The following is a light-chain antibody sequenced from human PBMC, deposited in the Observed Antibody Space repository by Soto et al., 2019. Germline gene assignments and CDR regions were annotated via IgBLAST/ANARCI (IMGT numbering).Light chain of an antibody. J-gene: IGKJ1*01. CDR1: QDISDD. CDR2: GAS. V-gene: IGKV1-6*01. CDR3: LQNHNYPRT. Sequence: AIQMTQSPSSLSASVGDRVTITCRASQDISDDVGWYQQTPGKAPKLLISGASRLQSGVPSRFSGSGSGAQFTLTITSLRPEDFAIYYCLQNHNYPRTFGQGTKVEI.